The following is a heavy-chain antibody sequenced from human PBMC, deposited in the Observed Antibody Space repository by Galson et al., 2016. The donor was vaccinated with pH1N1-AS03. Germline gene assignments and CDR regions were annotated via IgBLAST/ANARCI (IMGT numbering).Heavy chain of an antibody. Sequence: SLRLSCAASGFTFSIYAMHWVRQAPGKGLEWVSGVGGVDGRLWYAETVKGRFTVSRDNSKGTLNLQRNSLRADDTAVYYCARGSGSPHWFDPWGQGTLVTVSS. J-gene: IGHJ5*02. V-gene: IGHV3-23*01. D-gene: IGHD3-3*01. CDR3: ARGSGSPHWFDP. CDR1: GFTFSIYA. CDR2: VGGVDGRL.